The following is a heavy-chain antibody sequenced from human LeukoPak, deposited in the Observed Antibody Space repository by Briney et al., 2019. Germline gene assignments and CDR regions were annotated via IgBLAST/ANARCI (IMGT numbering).Heavy chain of an antibody. J-gene: IGHJ6*04. CDR3: ARAARYSSGWSLVYGMDV. Sequence: SETLSLTCAVYGGSFNGYYWSWIRQPPGKGLEWIGEINHSGSTNYNPSLKSRVTISVDTSKNQFSLKLSSVTAADTAVYYCARAARYSSGWSLVYGMDVWGKGTTVTVSS. CDR1: GGSFNGYY. D-gene: IGHD6-19*01. CDR2: INHSGST. V-gene: IGHV4-34*01.